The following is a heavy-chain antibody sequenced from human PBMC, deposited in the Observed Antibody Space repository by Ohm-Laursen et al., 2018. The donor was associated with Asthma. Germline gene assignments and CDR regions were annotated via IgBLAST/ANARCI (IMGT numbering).Heavy chain of an antibody. V-gene: IGHV2-5*02. CDR3: AHSVCSTSCYTAFDI. D-gene: IGHD2-2*02. Sequence: TQTLTLTCTFSGFSLSTTGVGVGWIRQPPGKALEWLALIYWDDDKRYSPSLRSRLSITRDTSKNQVVLTMTNMDPVDAATYYCAHSVCSTSCYTAFDIWGQGTMVTVSS. CDR1: GFSLSTTGVG. CDR2: IYWDDDK. J-gene: IGHJ3*02.